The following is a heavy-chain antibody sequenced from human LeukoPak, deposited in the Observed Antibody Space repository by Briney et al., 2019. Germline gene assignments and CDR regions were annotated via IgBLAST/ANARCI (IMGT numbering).Heavy chain of an antibody. V-gene: IGHV1-69*13. CDR2: IIPIFGTA. J-gene: IGHJ5*02. D-gene: IGHD3-3*01. CDR1: GGTFSSYA. Sequence: ASVKVSCKASGGTFSSYAISWVRQAPGQGLEWMGGIIPIFGTANYAQRFQGRVTITADESTSTAYMELSSLRSEDTAVYYCARDTIFGVVASYNWFDPWGQGTLVTVSS. CDR3: ARDTIFGVVASYNWFDP.